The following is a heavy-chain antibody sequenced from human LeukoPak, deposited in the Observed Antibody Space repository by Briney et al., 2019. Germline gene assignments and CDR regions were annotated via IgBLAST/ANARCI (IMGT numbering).Heavy chain of an antibody. J-gene: IGHJ4*02. CDR3: ARGVDYYDSSGYSYFDY. V-gene: IGHV1-69*04. Sequence: SVKVSCKASGGTFSSYAISWVRQAPGQGLEWMGRIIPILGIANYAQKFQGRVTITADKSTSTAYMELSSLRSEDTAVYYCARGVDYYDSSGYSYFDYWGQGTLVTVSS. CDR2: IIPILGIA. D-gene: IGHD3-22*01. CDR1: GGTFSSYA.